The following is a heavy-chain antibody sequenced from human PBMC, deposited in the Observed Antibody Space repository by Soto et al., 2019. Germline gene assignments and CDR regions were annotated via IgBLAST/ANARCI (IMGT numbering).Heavy chain of an antibody. Sequence: SSETLSLTCTVSGGSISSYYWSWIRQPPGKGLEWIGYIYYSGSTNYNPSLKSRVTISVDTSKNQFSLKLSSVTAADTAVYYCARARLARSWWFDPWGQGTLVNVSS. CDR2: IYYSGST. D-gene: IGHD3-10*01. V-gene: IGHV4-59*01. J-gene: IGHJ5*02. CDR3: ARARLARSWWFDP. CDR1: GGSISSYY.